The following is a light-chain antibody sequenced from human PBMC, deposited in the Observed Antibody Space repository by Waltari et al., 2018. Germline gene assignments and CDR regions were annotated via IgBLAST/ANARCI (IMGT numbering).Light chain of an antibody. CDR3: QKNNSLPAT. V-gene: IGKV3-20*01. Sequence: EIVLTQSPGTLSLSPGERDTLACRASQSVDKYLAWYQQKPGQAPRSLIYHTSTKATGNPDRFSGSGFGTDFSLTIIILEPEDFAVYYCQKNNSLPATFVQATKVEVK. CDR2: HTS. J-gene: IGKJ1*01. CDR1: QSVDKY.